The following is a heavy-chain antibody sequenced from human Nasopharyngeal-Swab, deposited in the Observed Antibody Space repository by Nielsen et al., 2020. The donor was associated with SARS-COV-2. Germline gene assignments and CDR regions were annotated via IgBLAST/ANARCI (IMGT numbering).Heavy chain of an antibody. CDR2: ISGSGGST. D-gene: IGHD3-22*01. Sequence: GESLKISCAASGFTFSSYAMSWVRQAPGKGLEWVSAISGSGGSTYYADSVKGRFTISRDNSKNTLYLQTNSLRAEDTAVYYCAKDQSRNFYYYDSSGKNAFDIWGQGTMVTVSS. CDR3: AKDQSRNFYYYDSSGKNAFDI. V-gene: IGHV3-23*01. J-gene: IGHJ3*02. CDR1: GFTFSSYA.